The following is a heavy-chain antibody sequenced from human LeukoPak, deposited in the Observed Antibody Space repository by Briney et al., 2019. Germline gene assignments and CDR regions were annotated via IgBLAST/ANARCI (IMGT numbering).Heavy chain of an antibody. Sequence: ASETLSLTCTVSGGSISNYYWSWIRQSAGKGLEWIGRIYAGGTASYNPSLKSRVTMSADMSKNQLSLKLTSVTAADTAVYYCTREPVPWGQGTLVTVSS. J-gene: IGHJ4*02. V-gene: IGHV4-4*07. CDR3: TREPVP. D-gene: IGHD6-19*01. CDR1: GGSISNYY. CDR2: IYAGGTA.